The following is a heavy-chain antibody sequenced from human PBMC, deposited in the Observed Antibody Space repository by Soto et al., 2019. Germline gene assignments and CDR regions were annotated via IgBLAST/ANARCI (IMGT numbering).Heavy chain of an antibody. CDR2: VIPMVGMS. Sequence: QVQLVQSGAEVKKPGSSVKVSCTASGGTFNFYSISWVRQAPGQGLEWVGRVIPMVGMSEYAQKFQGRVTITADKSTSTAYMNLRSLRSEDTAVYYCATNYGSGSAHFDYWCQGTLVTVS. D-gene: IGHD3-10*01. CDR3: ATNYGSGSAHFDY. J-gene: IGHJ4*02. CDR1: GGTFNFYS. V-gene: IGHV1-69*02.